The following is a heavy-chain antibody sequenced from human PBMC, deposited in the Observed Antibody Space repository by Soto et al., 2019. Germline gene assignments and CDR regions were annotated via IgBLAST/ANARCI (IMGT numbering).Heavy chain of an antibody. CDR1: VYSHTKFS. Sequence: QVQLVQSGAEVKKPGASVKVTCKVSVYSHTKFSMHWVRQAPGKGLEWMGGFDPEDGETIYAQKFQGRVTMTEDTSTDTAYMELSSLTSEDTALYYCATYMSYSYGSGFFDLWGRGTLVTVSS. D-gene: IGHD3-10*01. CDR2: FDPEDGET. CDR3: ATYMSYSYGSGFFDL. V-gene: IGHV1-24*01. J-gene: IGHJ2*01.